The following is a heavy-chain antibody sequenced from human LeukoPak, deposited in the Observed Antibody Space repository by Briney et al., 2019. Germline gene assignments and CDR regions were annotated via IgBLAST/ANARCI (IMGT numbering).Heavy chain of an antibody. CDR2: ISWNSGSI. CDR3: AKGSTEGYFDY. Sequence: GGSLRLSCAASGFTFDDYAMHWVRQAPGKGLEWVSGISWNSGSIGYADSVKGRFTISRDNAKNSLYLQMNSLRAEDTALYYCAKGSTEGYFDYWGQGTLVTVSS. CDR1: GFTFDDYA. V-gene: IGHV3-9*01. J-gene: IGHJ4*02.